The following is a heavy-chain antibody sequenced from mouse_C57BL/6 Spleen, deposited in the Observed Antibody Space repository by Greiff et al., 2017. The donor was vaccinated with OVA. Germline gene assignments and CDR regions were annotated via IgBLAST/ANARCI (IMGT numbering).Heavy chain of an antibody. Sequence: QVQLQQSGAELARPGASVKLSCKASGYTFTSYGISWVKQRTGQGLEWIGEIYPRSGNTYYNEKFKGKATLTADKSSSTAYMVLRSLTSEDSAVYFCANYYGSSYEAWFAYWGQGTLVTVSA. V-gene: IGHV1-81*01. CDR2: IYPRSGNT. J-gene: IGHJ3*01. CDR3: ANYYGSSYEAWFAY. CDR1: GYTFTSYG. D-gene: IGHD1-1*01.